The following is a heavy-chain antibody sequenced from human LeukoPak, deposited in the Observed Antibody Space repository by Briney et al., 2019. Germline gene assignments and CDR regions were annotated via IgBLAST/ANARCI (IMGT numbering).Heavy chain of an antibody. J-gene: IGHJ5*02. CDR1: GGSISSSTYY. CDR3: ARHDHSDFGDPNWFDP. Sequence: SETLSLTCTVSGGSISSSTYYWGWLRQPPGKGLEWIGRIDYSGSTHYNPSLRSRFTISVDTSNYQFSLKVNSVTAADTAVYYCARHDHSDFGDPNWFDPWGQGTLFTVSS. CDR2: IDYSGST. D-gene: IGHD4-17*01. V-gene: IGHV4-39*01.